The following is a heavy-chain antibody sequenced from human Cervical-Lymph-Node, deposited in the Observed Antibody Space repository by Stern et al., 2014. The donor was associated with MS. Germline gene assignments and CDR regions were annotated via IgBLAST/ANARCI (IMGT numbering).Heavy chain of an antibody. CDR1: GYDFTGFL. CDR2: LNTHSDAQ. Sequence: VQLVQSGAKMKKPGASVRVSCKAFGYDFTGFLIHWVRQVPGQGLEWMGRLNTHSDAQTYAQSFQDRVTVTTDTAIVAACLELSRLTSADTAVYYCAREATRIIVGIDYWGQGTPVTVSS. CDR3: AREATRIIVGIDY. D-gene: IGHD2/OR15-2a*01. J-gene: IGHJ4*02. V-gene: IGHV1-2*06.